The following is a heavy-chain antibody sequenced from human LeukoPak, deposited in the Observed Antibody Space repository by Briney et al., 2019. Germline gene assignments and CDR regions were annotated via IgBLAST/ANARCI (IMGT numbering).Heavy chain of an antibody. CDR2: INPNSGGT. CDR1: GYTLTELS. Sequence: ASVKVSCKVSGYTLTELSMHWVRQAPGQGLEWMGWINPNSGGTNYAQKFQGRVTMTRDTSISTAYMELSRLRSDDTAVYYCARDPYGSGSYRDYWGQGTLVTVSS. CDR3: ARDPYGSGSYRDY. D-gene: IGHD3-10*01. V-gene: IGHV1-2*02. J-gene: IGHJ4*02.